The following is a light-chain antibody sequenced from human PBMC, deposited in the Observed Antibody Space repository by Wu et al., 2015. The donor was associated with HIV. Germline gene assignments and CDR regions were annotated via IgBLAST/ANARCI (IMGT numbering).Light chain of an antibody. J-gene: IGKJ5*01. CDR2: AAS. V-gene: IGKV3-20*01. CDR1: QSVSSNS. CDR3: QQYGGSPPVT. Sequence: EIVLTQSPGTLSLSPGERATLYCGASQSVSSNSLAWYQQKFGQAPRLLIYAASNRTTGIPDRYSGSGSGTDFTLTIRRLEPGDSAVYYCQQYGGSPPVTFGQGTRLDIK.